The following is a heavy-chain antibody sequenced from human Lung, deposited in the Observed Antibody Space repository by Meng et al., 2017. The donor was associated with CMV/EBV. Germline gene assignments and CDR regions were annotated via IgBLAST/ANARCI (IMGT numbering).Heavy chain of an antibody. D-gene: IGHD6-13*01. CDR3: AAAPPSSSRWFFDY. Sequence: SXXLSSTGPGLGCSAISGRYSWCCIRQPPGRGLERLCNIYYRGSTNYNPSVKGRVTMSIDKSKNQFSLKLSCVTPADTAVYYCAAAPPSSSRWFFDYWGQGXLVTVSS. CDR1: GCSAISGRYS. J-gene: IGHJ4*02. CDR2: IYYRGST. V-gene: IGHV4-61*01.